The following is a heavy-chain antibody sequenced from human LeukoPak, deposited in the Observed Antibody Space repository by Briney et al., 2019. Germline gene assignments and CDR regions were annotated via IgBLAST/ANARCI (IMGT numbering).Heavy chain of an antibody. V-gene: IGHV3-23*01. J-gene: IGHJ4*02. CDR2: ISGSGGST. Sequence: GGSLRLSCAASGFTFSSYAMSWVRQAPGKGLEWVSAISGSGGSTYYADSVKGRFTISRDNSKNTLYLQMNSLRAEDAAVYYCAKDLRSLGGGWSLGYWGQGTLVTVSS. CDR3: AKDLRSLGGGWSLGY. CDR1: GFTFSSYA. D-gene: IGHD6-19*01.